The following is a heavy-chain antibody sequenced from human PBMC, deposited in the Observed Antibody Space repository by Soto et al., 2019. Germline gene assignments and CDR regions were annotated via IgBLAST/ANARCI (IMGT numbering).Heavy chain of an antibody. Sequence: EVQLVESGGGLVQPGGSLTLSCAASGFAFTTYWFHWVRQGPGKGLVWVSRINGDGSSTWYADSVKGRLTISRDNAKNTLYLQMNSLRAEDTAVYYCAREMLGSGLRTPDHGGQGTLVTVSS. CDR1: GFAFTTYW. J-gene: IGHJ4*02. D-gene: IGHD3-3*01. V-gene: IGHV3-74*01. CDR3: AREMLGSGLRTPDH. CDR2: INGDGSST.